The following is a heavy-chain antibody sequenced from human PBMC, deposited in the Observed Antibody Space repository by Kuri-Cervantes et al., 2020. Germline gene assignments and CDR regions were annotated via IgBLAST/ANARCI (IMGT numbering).Heavy chain of an antibody. CDR1: GYSISSNYY. CDR2: IYHSGST. V-gene: IGHV4-38-2*01. D-gene: IGHD4-17*01. CDR3: AQRHDYGDYGDAFDI. J-gene: IGHJ3*02. Sequence: SQTLSLTCAVFGYSISSNYYWGWIRQPPGKGLEWIGSIYHSGSTNYNPSLKRRVTISVDTSKNQFSLKLSSVTAADTAVYYCAQRHDYGDYGDAFDIWGQGTMVTVSS.